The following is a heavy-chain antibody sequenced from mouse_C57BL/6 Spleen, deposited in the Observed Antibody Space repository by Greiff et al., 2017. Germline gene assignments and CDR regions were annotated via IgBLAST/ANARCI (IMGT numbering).Heavy chain of an antibody. CDR1: GYAFSSSW. CDR2: FYPGDGDI. V-gene: IGHV1-82*01. Sequence: QVQLQQSGPELVKPGASVKISCKASGYAFSSSWMNWVKPTPGKGLEWIGRFYPGDGDINYNGTFKGKATLTADKSSSTVYMQLTSLTSEDSAVCFCAKGGLRRGVYAMDYWGQGTSVTVSS. CDR3: AKGGLRRGVYAMDY. D-gene: IGHD2-4*01. J-gene: IGHJ4*01.